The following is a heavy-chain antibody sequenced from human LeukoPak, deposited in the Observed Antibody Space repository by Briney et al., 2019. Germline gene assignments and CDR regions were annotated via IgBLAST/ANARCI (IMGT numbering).Heavy chain of an antibody. D-gene: IGHD3-16*01. CDR3: ARGRWGDFDY. V-gene: IGHV4-59*01. CDR2: IYYSGSP. J-gene: IGHJ4*02. CDR1: GGSIGSYY. Sequence: KPSETPSLTCTVSGGSIGSYYWSWIRQPPGRGLEWIGYIYYSGSPNYNPSLKSRVTISVDTSKNQFSLKLSSVTAADTAVYYCARGRWGDFDYWGQGTLVTVSS.